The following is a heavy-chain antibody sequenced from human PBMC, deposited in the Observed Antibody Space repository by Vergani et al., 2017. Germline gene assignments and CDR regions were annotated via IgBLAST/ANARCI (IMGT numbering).Heavy chain of an antibody. V-gene: IGHV3-21*05. J-gene: IGHJ4*02. Sequence: EVQLVESGGGLVQPGGSLRLSCAASGFTFSSYSMNWVRQAPGKGLEWVSYISSSSSYIYYVDSVKGRFTISRDNAKNSLYLQMNSLRAEDTAVYYCASELSLYRGDYWGQGTLVTVSS. CDR2: ISSSSSYI. CDR3: ASELSLYRGDY. D-gene: IGHD3-16*02. CDR1: GFTFSSYS.